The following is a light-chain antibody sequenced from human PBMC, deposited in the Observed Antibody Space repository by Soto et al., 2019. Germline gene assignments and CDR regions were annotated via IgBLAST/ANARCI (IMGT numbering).Light chain of an antibody. V-gene: IGKV1-5*01. CDR3: QQYNSYSLT. CDR1: QSISSW. Sequence: DIQMTQSPSTLSASVGDRVTITCRASQSISSWLAWYQQKSGKAPKLLIYDVSNLESGVPSRFSGSGSGTEFTLTISRLQPDDFATYYCQQYNSYSLTFGQGTEVEIK. J-gene: IGKJ1*01. CDR2: DVS.